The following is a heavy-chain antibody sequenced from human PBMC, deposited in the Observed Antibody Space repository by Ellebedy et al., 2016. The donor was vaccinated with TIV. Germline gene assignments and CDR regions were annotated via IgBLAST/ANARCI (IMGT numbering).Heavy chain of an antibody. CDR2: IRSQADAGTT. Sequence: GESLKISCAASGFTFSDAWMAWVRQAPGKGLEWVGRIRSQADAGTTDYAAPVKGRFTIPRDDSKNTVFLQMDSLRAEDTAVYFCTRAHCGGDCPGYNWFDPWGQGILVTVSS. J-gene: IGHJ5*02. CDR3: TRAHCGGDCPGYNWFDP. CDR1: GFTFSDAW. D-gene: IGHD2-21*02. V-gene: IGHV3-15*01.